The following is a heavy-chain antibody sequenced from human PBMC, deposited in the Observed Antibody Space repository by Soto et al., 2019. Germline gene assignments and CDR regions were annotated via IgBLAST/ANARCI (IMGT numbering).Heavy chain of an antibody. J-gene: IGHJ4*02. D-gene: IGHD3-16*01. CDR1: GFILTNVY. V-gene: IGHV3-11*01. CDR3: TREPRITDF. Sequence: LXLSFASSGFILTNVYMTWIRQAPGKGLELVSYISPGGDIRNYVDSVKGRFTISRDNTKRLVYLHMNSLRAEDKAVYYCTREPRITDFWGQGTLVTVSS. CDR2: ISPGGDIR.